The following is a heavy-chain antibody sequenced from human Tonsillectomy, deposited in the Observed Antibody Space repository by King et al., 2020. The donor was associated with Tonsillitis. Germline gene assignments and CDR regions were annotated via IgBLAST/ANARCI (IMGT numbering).Heavy chain of an antibody. CDR2: IYYSGTT. V-gene: IGHV4-59*01. J-gene: IGHJ4*01. CDR3: ARIHGDFTY. CDR1: SGYISPYY. D-gene: IGHD4-17*01. Sequence: VQLQESGPGLVKPSETLSLTCTVSSGYISPYYWSWIRQPPGKGVECIGYIYYSGTTKYNPSLKSRVTISVDTSKNQFSLTVRSLTAADTAVYYCARIHGDFTYWDKRTLVTVS.